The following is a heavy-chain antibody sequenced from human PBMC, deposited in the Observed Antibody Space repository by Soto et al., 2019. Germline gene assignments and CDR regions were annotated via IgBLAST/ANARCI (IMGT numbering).Heavy chain of an antibody. V-gene: IGHV4-39*01. CDR2: IYYSGST. D-gene: IGHD3-3*01. J-gene: IGHJ3*02. CDR1: GGSISSSSYY. CDR3: ARARFLEWLVAFDI. Sequence: SETLSLTCTVSGGSISSSSYYWGWIRQPPGKGLEWIGSIYYSGSTYYNPSLKSRVTISVDTSKNQFSLKLSSVTAADTAVYYCARARFLEWLVAFDIWGQGTMVTVSS.